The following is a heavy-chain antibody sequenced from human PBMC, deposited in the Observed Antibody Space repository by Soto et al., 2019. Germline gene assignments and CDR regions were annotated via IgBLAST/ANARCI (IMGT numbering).Heavy chain of an antibody. CDR3: VRDRSWSYES. CDR1: GCAFSDYF. D-gene: IGHD1-26*01. J-gene: IGHJ5*02. CDR2: VRNRVRGYTT. V-gene: IGHV3-72*01. Sequence: EVQLVESGGGLVQPGGALRLSCAASGCAFSDYFIDWVRQAPGKGLEWVGRVRNRVRGYTTEYAASVKGRFTISRDDSKTSVYLQMNSLRTADTAVYYCVRDRSWSYESWGLGTLVTVS.